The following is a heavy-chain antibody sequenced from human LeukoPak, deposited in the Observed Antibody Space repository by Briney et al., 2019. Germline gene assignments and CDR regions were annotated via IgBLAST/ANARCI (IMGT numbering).Heavy chain of an antibody. CDR2: ISSSSSTI. CDR3: ARDVGGSGSYYNENYYGMDV. CDR1: GFTFSSYS. V-gene: IGHV3-48*04. D-gene: IGHD3-10*01. J-gene: IGHJ6*02. Sequence: PGGSLRLSCAASGFTFSSYSMNWVRQAPGKGLEWVSYISSSSSTIYYADSVKGRFTISRDNAKNSLYLQMNSLRAEDTAVYYCARDVGGSGSYYNENYYGMDVWGQGTTVTVSS.